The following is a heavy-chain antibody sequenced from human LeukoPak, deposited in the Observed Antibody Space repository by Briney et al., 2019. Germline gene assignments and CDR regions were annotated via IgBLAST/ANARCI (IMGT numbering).Heavy chain of an antibody. Sequence: SGTLSLTCAVSGGSISSSNWWSWVRQPPGKGLEWIGEIYHSGSTNYNPSLKSRVTISIDTSKNQFSLKLSSVTAADTAVYYCARDVGGYRYGYRPTELYWYFDLWGRGTLITVSS. CDR3: ARDVGGYRYGYRPTELYWYFDL. CDR1: GGSISSSNW. D-gene: IGHD5-18*01. J-gene: IGHJ2*01. V-gene: IGHV4-4*02. CDR2: IYHSGST.